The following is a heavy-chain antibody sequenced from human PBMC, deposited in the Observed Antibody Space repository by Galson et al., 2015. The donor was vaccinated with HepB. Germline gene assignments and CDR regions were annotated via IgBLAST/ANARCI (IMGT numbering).Heavy chain of an antibody. D-gene: IGHD1-26*01. CDR1: GFTVRSNY. Sequence: SLRLSCAASGFTVRSNYMSWVRQAPGKGLEWVSIIYSGGRAYYAASVKGRFTISRDSSKNTLFLQMKSLRAEDTALYYCAGSIVGATYNYGLDVWGQGTTVTVSS. CDR2: IYSGGRA. V-gene: IGHV3-53*01. CDR3: AGSIVGATYNYGLDV. J-gene: IGHJ6*02.